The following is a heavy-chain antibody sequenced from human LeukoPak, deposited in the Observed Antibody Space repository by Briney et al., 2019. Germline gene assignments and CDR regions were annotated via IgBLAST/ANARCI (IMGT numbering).Heavy chain of an antibody. V-gene: IGHV1-69*06. J-gene: IGHJ4*02. CDR1: GGTFSSYA. CDR2: IIPIFGTA. CDR3: AREDSSGWDY. D-gene: IGHD6-19*01. Sequence: ASVKVSCKASGGTFSSYAISWVRQAPGQGLEWMGGIIPIFGTADYAQKFQGRVTITADKSTSTAYMELSSLRSEDTAVYYCAREDSSGWDYWGQGTLVTVSS.